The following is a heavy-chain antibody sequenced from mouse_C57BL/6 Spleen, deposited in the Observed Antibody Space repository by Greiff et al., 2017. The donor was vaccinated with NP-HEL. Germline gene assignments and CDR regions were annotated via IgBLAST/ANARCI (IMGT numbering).Heavy chain of an antibody. CDR2: IWSGGST. J-gene: IGHJ2*01. CDR3: ARGNGYPFAY. CDR1: GFSLTSYG. D-gene: IGHD2-2*01. Sequence: QVQLQQSGPGLVQPSQSLSITCTVSGFSLTSYGVHWVRQSPGKGLEWLGVIWSGGSTDYNAAFISRLSISKDNSKSQVFFKMNSLQADDTAIYYCARGNGYPFAYWGQGTTLTVSS. V-gene: IGHV2-2*01.